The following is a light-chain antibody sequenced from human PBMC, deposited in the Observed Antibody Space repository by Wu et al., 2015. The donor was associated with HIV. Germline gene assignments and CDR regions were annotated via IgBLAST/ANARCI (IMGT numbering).Light chain of an antibody. J-gene: IGKJ5*01. V-gene: IGKV3-15*01. CDR1: QSVRSY. CDR3: QQYNNWPPSVT. CDR2: GVS. Sequence: EIVLTQSPATLSLSPGERATLSCGASQSVRSYLAWFQQKPGQAPRLLIYGVSTRATGIPDRFSGSGSGTEFTLTISTMQSEDFAIYYCQQYNNWPPSVTFGQGTRLEIK.